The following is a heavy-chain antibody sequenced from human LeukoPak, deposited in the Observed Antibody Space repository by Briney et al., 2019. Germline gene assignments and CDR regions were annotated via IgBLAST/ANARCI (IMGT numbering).Heavy chain of an antibody. CDR3: ARQSLIHITMVRGVTNWFDP. J-gene: IGHJ5*02. CDR2: IYYSGST. D-gene: IGHD3-10*01. V-gene: IGHV4-39*01. Sequence: SETLSLTCTVSGGSISSSSYYWGWIRQPPGKGLEWIGSIYYSGSTYYNPSLKSRVTISVDTSKNQFSLKLSSVTAADTAVYYCARQSLIHITMVRGVTNWFDPWGQGTLVTVSS. CDR1: GGSISSSSYY.